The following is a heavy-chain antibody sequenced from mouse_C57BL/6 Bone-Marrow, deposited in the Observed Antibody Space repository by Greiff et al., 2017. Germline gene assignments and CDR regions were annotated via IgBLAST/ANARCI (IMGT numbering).Heavy chain of an antibody. CDR3: ARDYYYYAMDY. CDR2: IDPSDSYT. V-gene: IGHV1-50*01. Sequence: QVQLQQPGAELVKPGASVKLSCKASGYTFTSYWMQWVKQRPGQGLEWIGEIDPSDSYTNYNQKFTGKATLTVDTSSSTAYMQLSSLTSEDSAVYYCARDYYYYAMDYWGQGTAVTVSS. J-gene: IGHJ4*01. CDR1: GYTFTSYW. D-gene: IGHD2-13*01.